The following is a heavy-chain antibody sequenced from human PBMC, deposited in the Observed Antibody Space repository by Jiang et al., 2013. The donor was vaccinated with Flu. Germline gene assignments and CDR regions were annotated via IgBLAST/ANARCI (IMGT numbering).Heavy chain of an antibody. D-gene: IGHD1-26*01. CDR3: ASYGGSYWEFDY. Sequence: GAEVKKPGASVKVSCKASGYTFTSYAMHWVRQAPGQRLEWMGWINAGNGNTKYSQKFQGRVTITRDTSASTAYMELSSLGSEDTAVYYCASYGGSYWEFDYWGQGTLVTVSS. CDR1: GYTFTSYA. J-gene: IGHJ4*02. V-gene: IGHV1-3*01. CDR2: INAGNGNT.